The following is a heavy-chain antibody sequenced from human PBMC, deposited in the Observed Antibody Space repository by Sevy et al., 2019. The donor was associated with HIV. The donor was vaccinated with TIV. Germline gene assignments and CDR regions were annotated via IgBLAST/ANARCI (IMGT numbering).Heavy chain of an antibody. J-gene: IGHJ6*02. V-gene: IGHV3-30*18. CDR2: ISYDGSNK. CDR1: GFTFSSYG. D-gene: IGHD6-19*01. Sequence: GGSLRLSCAASGFTFSSYGMHWVRQAPGKGLEWVAVISYDGSNKYYADSVKGRFTISRDNSKNTLYLQMNSLRAEDTAVYYCAKDPGGSGSYEYYYYYYGMDVWGQGTTVTVSS. CDR3: AKDPGGSGSYEYYYYYYGMDV.